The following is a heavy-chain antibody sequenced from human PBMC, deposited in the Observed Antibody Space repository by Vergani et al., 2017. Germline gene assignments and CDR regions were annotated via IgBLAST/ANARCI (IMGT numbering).Heavy chain of an antibody. CDR3: ARDRPRCRSTTCSFDAFDI. V-gene: IGHV3-33*01. CDR2: TWYDGNNK. CDR1: GFTFNQYG. Sequence: QVQLVESGGGVVQPGRSLRLSCAASGFTFNQYGMHWVRQAPGKGLEWVAVTWYDGNNKQYADSVKGRFTISRDNSKSTMYLQMNSLRDEDTGVYYCARDRPRCRSTTCSFDAFDIWGQGTMVTVSS. D-gene: IGHD2-2*01. J-gene: IGHJ3*02.